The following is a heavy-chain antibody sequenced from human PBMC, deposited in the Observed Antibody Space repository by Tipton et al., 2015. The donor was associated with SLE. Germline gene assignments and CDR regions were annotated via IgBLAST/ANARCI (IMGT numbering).Heavy chain of an antibody. CDR3: AREYSSGWTPYFDY. Sequence: RSLRLSCAASGFTFSSYGMHWVRQAPGKGLEWVAVIWYDGSNKYYADSVKGRFTISRDNSKNTLYLQMNSLRAEDTAVYYCAREYSSGWTPYFDYWGQGTLVTVSS. J-gene: IGHJ4*02. CDR1: GFTFSSYG. D-gene: IGHD6-19*01. V-gene: IGHV3-33*01. CDR2: IWYDGSNK.